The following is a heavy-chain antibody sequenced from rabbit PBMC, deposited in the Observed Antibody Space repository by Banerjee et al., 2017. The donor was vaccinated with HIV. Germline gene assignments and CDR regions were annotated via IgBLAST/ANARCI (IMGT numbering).Heavy chain of an antibody. CDR1: GFSFSNKYV. D-gene: IGHD4-1*01. CDR2: IYAGSSGST. V-gene: IGHV1S45*01. CDR3: ARDLAGVIGWNFDL. J-gene: IGHJ4*01. Sequence: QQQLEESGGGLVKPEGSLTLSCTASGFSFSNKYVMCWVRQAPGKGLEWIACIYAGSSGSTYYASWAKGRFTISKASWTTVTLQMTSLTAADTASYFCARDLAGVIGWNFDLWGPGTLVTVS.